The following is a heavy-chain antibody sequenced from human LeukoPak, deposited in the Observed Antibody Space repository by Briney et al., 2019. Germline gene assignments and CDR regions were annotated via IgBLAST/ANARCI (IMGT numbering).Heavy chain of an antibody. CDR1: GFTFNNYW. Sequence: GGSLRLSCAASGFTFNNYWMSWVRQAPGKGLEWVANIDPDGSETQYVDSVKGRFTTSRDNAKNSLFLQMNGLRAEDTAIYYCARSNPNRNALDLWGQGTMVTISS. J-gene: IGHJ3*01. CDR3: ARSNPNRNALDL. V-gene: IGHV3-7*01. D-gene: IGHD1-14*01. CDR2: IDPDGSET.